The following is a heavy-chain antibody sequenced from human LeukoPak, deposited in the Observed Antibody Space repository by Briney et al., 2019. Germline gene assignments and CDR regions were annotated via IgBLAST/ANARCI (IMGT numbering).Heavy chain of an antibody. CDR2: IYTSGST. Sequence: SEALSLTCAVYGGSFSGYYWSWIRQPAGKGLEWIGRIYTSGSTNYNPSLKSRVTMSVDTSKNQFSLKLSSVTAADTAVYYCARDSYYYDSSGYRLLDWGQGTLVTVSS. J-gene: IGHJ4*02. V-gene: IGHV4-4*07. CDR3: ARDSYYYDSSGYRLLD. CDR1: GGSFSGYY. D-gene: IGHD3-22*01.